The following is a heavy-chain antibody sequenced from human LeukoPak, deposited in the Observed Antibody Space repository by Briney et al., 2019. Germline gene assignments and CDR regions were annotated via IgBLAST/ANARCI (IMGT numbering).Heavy chain of an antibody. Sequence: PGGSLRLSCAASGFTFSSYAMSWVHQAPGKGLEWVSAISGSGGSTYYADSVKGRFTISRDNSKNTLYLQMNSLRAEDTAVYYCAKAEPGYSSSWYNSGGMDVWGQGTTVTVSS. CDR2: ISGSGGST. V-gene: IGHV3-23*01. D-gene: IGHD6-13*01. CDR1: GFTFSSYA. CDR3: AKAEPGYSSSWYNSGGMDV. J-gene: IGHJ6*02.